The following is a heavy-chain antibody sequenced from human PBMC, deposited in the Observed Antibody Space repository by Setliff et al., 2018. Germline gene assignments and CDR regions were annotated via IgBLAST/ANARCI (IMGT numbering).Heavy chain of an antibody. CDR2: ISSGGTTK. V-gene: IGHV3-48*03. J-gene: IGHJ6*03. Sequence: LSLSCAASGFTFTIYEMYWVRQAPGTGLEWISYISSGGTTKYYADSVKGRFTIARDNAKNSLYLQMGSLRAEDTAIYFCARDQRVWGFMDVWGKGTTVTVSS. CDR1: GFTFTIYE. CDR3: ARDQRVWGFMDV. D-gene: IGHD1-26*01.